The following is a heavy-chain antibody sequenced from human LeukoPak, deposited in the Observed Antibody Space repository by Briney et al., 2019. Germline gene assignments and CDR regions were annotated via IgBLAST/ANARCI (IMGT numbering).Heavy chain of an antibody. CDR2: VSTDGTTT. J-gene: IGHJ4*02. CDR3: AKVPYYYDSTPQYYFDY. D-gene: IGHD3-22*01. V-gene: IGHV3-74*01. CDR1: GFTFKSYW. Sequence: GGSLRLSCAASGFTFKSYWMHWVRQVPGEGVVGVSRVSTDGTTTDYADSVKGGFTISRDNSKKTLYLQMNRRRDEDTAVYYCAKVPYYYDSTPQYYFDYWGQGTLVTVSS.